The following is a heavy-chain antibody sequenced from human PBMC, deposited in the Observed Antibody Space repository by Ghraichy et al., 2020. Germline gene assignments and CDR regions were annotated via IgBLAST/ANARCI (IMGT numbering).Heavy chain of an antibody. D-gene: IGHD1-1*01. CDR3: ARLETFQLRLDYFDY. CDR2: LYPSGAT. CDR1: GYSISNGYY. Sequence: SETLSLTCNVFGYSISNGYYWAWIRQPPGKGLELIGFLYPSGATSYNPSLKSRVTMSLDTSRNQFSLRLTSVTAADTALYYCARLETFQLRLDYFDYWGQGTLVTVSS. J-gene: IGHJ4*02. V-gene: IGHV4-38-2*02.